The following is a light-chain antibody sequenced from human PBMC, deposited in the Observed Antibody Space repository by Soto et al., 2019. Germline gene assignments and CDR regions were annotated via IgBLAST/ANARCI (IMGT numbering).Light chain of an antibody. CDR1: QSVSSSY. CDR3: QQYGSSPPWA. Sequence: EIVLTQSPGTLSLSPGERATLSCRASQSVSSSYLAWYQQKPGQAPRLLIYGASSRATGIPDRFSGSGSGTGYTLDNSRLETEDFAVYDCQQYGSSPPWAVGQGTKVQIK. V-gene: IGKV3-20*01. CDR2: GAS. J-gene: IGKJ1*01.